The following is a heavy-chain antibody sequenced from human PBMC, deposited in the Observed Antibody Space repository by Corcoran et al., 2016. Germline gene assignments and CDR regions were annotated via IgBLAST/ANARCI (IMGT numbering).Heavy chain of an antibody. CDR2: ISASGSTI. Sequence: EVQLVESGGGLVQPGGSLRLSCAASGFTFSTYSMNWVRQAPGKGLEWVSYISASGSTIYYADSVKGRFTISRENAKNSLYLQMNSLRDEDTAVYFCARDRLPFCGGDCYALNYWGQGTLVTVSS. D-gene: IGHD2-21*02. CDR3: ARDRLPFCGGDCYALNY. CDR1: GFTFSTYS. J-gene: IGHJ4*02. V-gene: IGHV3-48*02.